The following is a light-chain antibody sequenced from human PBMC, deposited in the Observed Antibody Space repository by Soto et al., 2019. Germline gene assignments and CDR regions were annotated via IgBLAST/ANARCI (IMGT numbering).Light chain of an antibody. J-gene: IGKJ1*01. CDR3: HYYNHWLWT. V-gene: IGKV3-15*01. CDR2: VAS. CDR1: QSISSD. Sequence: EIVMTQSPLTLSVSPGERATLSCRASQSISSDLAWYQLKPGQAPRLLMYVASIRATGVPARFTGSGSGTEFTLSISSRQSEDFAVYYSHYYNHWLWTFGQGTRVEIK.